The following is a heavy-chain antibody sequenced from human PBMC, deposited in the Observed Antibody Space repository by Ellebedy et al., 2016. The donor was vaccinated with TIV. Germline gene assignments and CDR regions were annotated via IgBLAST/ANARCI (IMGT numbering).Heavy chain of an antibody. CDR2: IIPIFGTA. CDR1: GGTFSSYA. V-gene: IGHV1-69*13. CDR3: ARGSKRVITFTYYYYGMDV. D-gene: IGHD3-22*01. Sequence: ASVKVSXKASGGTFSSYAISWVRQALGQGLEWMGGIIPIFGTANYAQKSQGRVTITADESTSTAYMELSSLRSEDTAVYYCARGSKRVITFTYYYYGMDVWGQGTTVTVSS. J-gene: IGHJ6*02.